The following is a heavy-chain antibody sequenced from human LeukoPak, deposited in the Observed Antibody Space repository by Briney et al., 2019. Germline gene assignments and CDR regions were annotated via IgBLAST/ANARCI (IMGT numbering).Heavy chain of an antibody. Sequence: GGSLRLSCAASGFTFSSYAMSWVRQAPGKGLEWVSAISGSGGSTYYADSVKGRFTISRDNSKNTLYLQMNSLRAEDTAVYYCAMWSGCSYGTLDYWGQGTLVTVSS. CDR1: GFTFSSYA. D-gene: IGHD5-18*01. CDR3: AMWSGCSYGTLDY. CDR2: ISGSGGST. V-gene: IGHV3-23*01. J-gene: IGHJ4*02.